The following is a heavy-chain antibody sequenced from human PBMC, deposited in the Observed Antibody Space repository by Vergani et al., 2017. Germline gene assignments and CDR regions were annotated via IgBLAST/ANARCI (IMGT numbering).Heavy chain of an antibody. CDR3: AREGEGMATPRGPFDY. J-gene: IGHJ4*02. CDR2: ISGSGGST. Sequence: EVQLVESGGGLVKPGGSLRLSCAASGFTFSSYAMSWVRQAPGKGLEWVSAISGSGGSTYDADSVKGRFTISRDNSKNTLYLQMNSLRAEDTAVYYCAREGEGMATPRGPFDYWGQGTLVTVSS. CDR1: GFTFSSYA. D-gene: IGHD5-24*01. V-gene: IGHV3-23*04.